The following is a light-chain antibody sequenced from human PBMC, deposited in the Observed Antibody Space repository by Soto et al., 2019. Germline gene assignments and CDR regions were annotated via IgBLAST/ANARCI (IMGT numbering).Light chain of an antibody. J-gene: IGKJ2*01. CDR1: ESVTSSY. V-gene: IGKV3-20*01. CDR2: GAS. CDR3: QQYGPSPGYT. Sequence: EIVLTQSPGTLSLSPGERATLSCRASESVTSSYLAWYQHKPGQAPRLLIYGASGRPTGIPDRFTGSGSVTDFTLTITRLEPEDFAVYYCQQYGPSPGYTFGQGTKLEIK.